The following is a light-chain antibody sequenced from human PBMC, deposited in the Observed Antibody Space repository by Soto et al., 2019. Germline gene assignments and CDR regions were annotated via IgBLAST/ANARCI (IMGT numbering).Light chain of an antibody. Sequence: EIVLTQSPGTLSLSPGERATLSCRASQSVSSSYLAWYPQKPGQAPRLLIYGASSRATGIPDRFSGSGSGTDFTLTISRLEPEDFAVYYCQQYGSSPFTFGPGTKVDNK. CDR3: QQYGSSPFT. CDR1: QSVSSSY. V-gene: IGKV3-20*01. CDR2: GAS. J-gene: IGKJ3*01.